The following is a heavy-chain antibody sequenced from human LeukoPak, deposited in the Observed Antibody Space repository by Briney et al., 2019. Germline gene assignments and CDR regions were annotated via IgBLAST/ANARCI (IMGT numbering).Heavy chain of an antibody. J-gene: IGHJ6*04. V-gene: IGHV3-48*04. Sequence: QTGGSLRLSCAGSGFTFSSYWMHWVRQAPGKGLEWVSYISSSGSTIYYADSVKGRFTISRDNAKNSLYLQMNSLRAEDTAVYYCAELGITMIGGVWGKGTTVTISS. CDR3: AELGITMIGGV. D-gene: IGHD3-10*02. CDR2: ISSSGSTI. CDR1: GFTFSSYW.